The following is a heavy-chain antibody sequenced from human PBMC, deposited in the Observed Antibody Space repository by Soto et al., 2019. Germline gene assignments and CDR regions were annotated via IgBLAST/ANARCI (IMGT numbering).Heavy chain of an antibody. CDR2: MNPNTGNS. Sequence: QVQLVQSGAEVRKPGASVKVSCEASGYTFTSYDIYWVRQATGQGLEWMGWMNPNTGNSGYAQKFQGRVTMTSDTSISTAHMELSSLRSEDTAVYYCARRAETNGCNGFGADKYYFDFWGQGTLVTVSS. V-gene: IGHV1-8*01. CDR3: ARRAETNGCNGFGADKYYFDF. J-gene: IGHJ4*02. D-gene: IGHD3-3*01. CDR1: GYTFTSYD.